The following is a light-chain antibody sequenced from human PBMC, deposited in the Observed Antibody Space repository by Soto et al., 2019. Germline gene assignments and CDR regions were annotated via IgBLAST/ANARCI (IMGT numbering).Light chain of an antibody. CDR1: QGISSY. V-gene: IGKV1-8*01. CDR2: AAS. J-gene: IGKJ1*01. Sequence: AIRMTQSPSSFSASTGDRVTITCRASQGISSYLAWYQQKPGKAPKLLIYAASTLQSGVPSRFSGSGSGTDFTLTISCLQSEDFATYYCQQYYSYPRTFGQGTKGDI. CDR3: QQYYSYPRT.